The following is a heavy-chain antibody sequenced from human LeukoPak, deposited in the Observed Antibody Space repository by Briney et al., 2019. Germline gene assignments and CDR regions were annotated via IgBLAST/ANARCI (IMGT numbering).Heavy chain of an antibody. J-gene: IGHJ6*02. V-gene: IGHV6-1*01. CDR2: TYYRSKWYN. CDR3: ARGMGSSWYGYYYGMDV. D-gene: IGHD6-13*01. Sequence: SQTLSLTCAISGDSVSNNSAAWSWIRQSPSRGLEWLGRTYYRSKWYNDYAVSVKSRITINPDTSKNQFSLQLNSVTPEDTAVYYCARGMGSSWYGYYYGMDVWGQGTTVTVSS. CDR1: GDSVSNNSAA.